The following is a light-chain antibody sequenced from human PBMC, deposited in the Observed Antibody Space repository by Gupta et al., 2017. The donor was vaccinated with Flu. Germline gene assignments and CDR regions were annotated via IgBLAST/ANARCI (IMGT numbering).Light chain of an antibody. CDR3: SSYTSVTTVV. Sequence: QSALTQPASVSGSPGQSIIISCTGTGSDVGGYNYVSWYQQHPGKAPKVMIYQVSHRPSGVSNRFSGSKSGNTASLTISGLQAEDDADYYCSSYTSVTTVVFGGGTKLTVL. V-gene: IGLV2-14*01. J-gene: IGLJ2*01. CDR1: GSDVGGYNY. CDR2: QVS.